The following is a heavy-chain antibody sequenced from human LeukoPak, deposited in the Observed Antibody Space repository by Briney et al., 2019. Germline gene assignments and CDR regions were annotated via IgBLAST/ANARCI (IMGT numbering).Heavy chain of an antibody. CDR1: GDSFSSSSVA. D-gene: IGHD2/OR15-2a*01. Sequence: SQTLSLTCTISGDSFSSSSVAWNWIRQSPSRGLEWLGRTYDRSKDYAESVKGRITINSDTSKNQFSLQLNSVTPEDTAVYYCARGINSAFDIWGQGTMVTVSS. V-gene: IGHV6-1*01. J-gene: IGHJ3*02. CDR3: ARGINSAFDI. CDR2: TYDRSK.